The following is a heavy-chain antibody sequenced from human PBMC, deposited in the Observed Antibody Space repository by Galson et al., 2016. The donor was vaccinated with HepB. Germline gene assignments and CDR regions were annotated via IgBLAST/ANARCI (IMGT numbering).Heavy chain of an antibody. Sequence: SLRLSCAASGFTFSRYWMTWVRQAPGKGLEWVANINEDGSGKYYVDSVKGRSTISRDNAKNSLYLQMNSLRAEDTAVYYCATLRGIFGVVTPYGMDVWGQGTTVTVSS. CDR1: GFTFSRYW. V-gene: IGHV3-7*02. J-gene: IGHJ6*02. CDR3: ATLRGIFGVVTPYGMDV. CDR2: INEDGSGK. D-gene: IGHD3-3*01.